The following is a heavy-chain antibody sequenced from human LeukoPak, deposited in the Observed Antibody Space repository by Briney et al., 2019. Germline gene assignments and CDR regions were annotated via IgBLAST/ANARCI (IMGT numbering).Heavy chain of an antibody. V-gene: IGHV3-23*01. D-gene: IGHD3-22*01. CDR2: ISGSGGST. J-gene: IGHJ4*02. Sequence: GGSLRLSCAASGFTFSSYAMSWVRQAPGKGLEWVSAISGSGGSTYYADSVKGRFTISRDNSKNTLYLQMNSLRAEDTAEYYCAQPYYYDSSGYSGDYWGQGTLVTVSS. CDR3: AQPYYYDSSGYSGDY. CDR1: GFTFSSYA.